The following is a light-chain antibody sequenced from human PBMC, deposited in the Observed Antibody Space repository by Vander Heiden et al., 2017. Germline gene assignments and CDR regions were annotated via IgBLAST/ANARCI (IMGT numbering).Light chain of an antibody. CDR3: CSYASSTSYV. CDR1: SSDGGSYNL. CDR2: EGS. J-gene: IGLJ1*01. V-gene: IGLV2-23*01. Sequence: SAPTPPPSLSGSPGPSITISCTGTSSDGGSYNLVSWYQQHPGKAPKLVIYEGSKRPSGVSNRFSGSKSGNTASLTISGLQAEDEADYYCCSYASSTSYVFGTGTKVTVL.